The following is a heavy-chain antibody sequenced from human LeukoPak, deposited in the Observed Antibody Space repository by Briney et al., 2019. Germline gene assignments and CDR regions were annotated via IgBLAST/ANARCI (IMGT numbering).Heavy chain of an antibody. J-gene: IGHJ5*02. CDR2: INPSGGST. CDR1: GYTFTGYY. D-gene: IGHD5-18*01. Sequence: GASVKVSCKASGYTFTGYYMHWVRQAPGQGLEWMGIINPSGGSTSYAQKFQGRVTMTRDTSTSTVYMELSSLRSEDTAVYYCAREGGVDTATWHWFDPWGQGTLVTVSS. V-gene: IGHV1-46*01. CDR3: AREGGVDTATWHWFDP.